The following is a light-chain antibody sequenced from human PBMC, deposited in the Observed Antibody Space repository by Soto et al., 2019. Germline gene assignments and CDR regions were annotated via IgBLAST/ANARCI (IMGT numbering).Light chain of an antibody. Sequence: QSALTQPASVSGSLGQSITISCTGASSDVADYKFVSWYQLHLRKAPKLIIFEVANRPSGISHRFTGSRSGNTASLTISGLQGEDEATYYCCSYTYSSTLVFGTGTKLTVL. CDR3: CSYTYSSTLV. CDR2: EVA. CDR1: SSDVADYKF. J-gene: IGLJ1*01. V-gene: IGLV2-14*01.